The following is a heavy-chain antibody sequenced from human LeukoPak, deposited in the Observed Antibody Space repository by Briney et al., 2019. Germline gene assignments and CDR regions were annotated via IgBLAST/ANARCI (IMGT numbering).Heavy chain of an antibody. Sequence: HGESLMISCKGSGSSFTSYWISWVRQLPGKGLEWMGRIDPSDSYTNYSPSFQGHVTISADKSISTAYLQWSSLKASDTAMYYCARHLYSSSPIDYWGQGTLVTVSS. D-gene: IGHD6-13*01. CDR3: ARHLYSSSPIDY. CDR2: IDPSDSYT. J-gene: IGHJ4*02. CDR1: GSSFTSYW. V-gene: IGHV5-10-1*01.